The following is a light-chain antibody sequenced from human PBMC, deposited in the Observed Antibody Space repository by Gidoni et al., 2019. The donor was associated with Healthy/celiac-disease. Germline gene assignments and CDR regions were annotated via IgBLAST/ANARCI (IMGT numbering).Light chain of an antibody. CDR2: GSS. CDR1: QSVSSSY. V-gene: IGKV3-20*01. Sequence: VLTQSPGTLSLSPGERAPLSCRSSQSVSSSYLAWYQQKPGQAPMLLIYGSSSRATGIPDRFSGSGSGTDFTLTISRLEPEDFAVYYCQQYGSSPLWTFXQXTKVEIK. CDR3: QQYGSSPLWT. J-gene: IGKJ1*01.